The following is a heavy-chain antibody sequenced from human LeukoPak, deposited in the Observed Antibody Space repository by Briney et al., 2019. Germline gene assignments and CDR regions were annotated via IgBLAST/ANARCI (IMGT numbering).Heavy chain of an antibody. D-gene: IGHD3-10*01. CDR3: ARGYGWSSYNNFNH. J-gene: IGHJ4*02. CDR2: ISSSSSNI. V-gene: IGHV3-21*04. Sequence: GGSLRLSCAASGFTFSSYSMNWVRQAPGKGLEWVSSISSSSSNIYYADSVKGGFTISRDNAKNSLYLQMNILRAEDTAVYYCARGYGWSSYNNFNHWGQGILVTVSS. CDR1: GFTFSSYS.